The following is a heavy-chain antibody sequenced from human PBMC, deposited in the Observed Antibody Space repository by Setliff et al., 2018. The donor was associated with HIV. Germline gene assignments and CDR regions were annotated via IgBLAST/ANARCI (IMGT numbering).Heavy chain of an antibody. D-gene: IGHD6-19*01. J-gene: IGHJ6*03. CDR1: GYTFTGYY. CDR3: ARDSSCWYSPYIDV. V-gene: IGHV1-2*02. CDR2: INPNSGGT. Sequence: VKVSCKASGYTFTGYYMHWVRQAPGQGLEWMGWINPNSGGTNYAQKFQGRVTVTRETSISTAYMALSRLRSDDTAVYYCARDSSCWYSPYIDVWGKGTTVTVSS.